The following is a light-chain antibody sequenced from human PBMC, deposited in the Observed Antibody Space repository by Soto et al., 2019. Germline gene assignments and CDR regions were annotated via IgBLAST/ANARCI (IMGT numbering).Light chain of an antibody. CDR1: QSVSSSY. CDR3: QQYGSSPPVT. CDR2: GTS. J-gene: IGKJ5*01. V-gene: IGKV3-20*01. Sequence: EIVLTQSPGTLSLSQGERATPSCRARQSVSSSYLAWYQQKPGQAPRLLIYGTSGRATGIPDRFSGSGSGTDFTLTISRLEPEDFAVYYCQQYGSSPPVTFGQGTRLEIK.